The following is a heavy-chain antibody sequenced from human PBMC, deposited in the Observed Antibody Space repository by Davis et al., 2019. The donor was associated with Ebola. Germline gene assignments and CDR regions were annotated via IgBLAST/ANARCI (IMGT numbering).Heavy chain of an antibody. CDR2: IYPGDSDT. CDR3: ARQIRSSGYFDY. J-gene: IGHJ4*02. Sequence: PGGSLRLSCKSSGYSFTTYWIGWVRQMPGKGLEWMGIIYPGDSDTRKSPSFQGQVTISADKSISTAYLQWSSLKASDTAMYYCARQIRSSGYFDYWGQGTLVTVSS. D-gene: IGHD6-19*01. V-gene: IGHV5-51*01. CDR1: GYSFTTYW.